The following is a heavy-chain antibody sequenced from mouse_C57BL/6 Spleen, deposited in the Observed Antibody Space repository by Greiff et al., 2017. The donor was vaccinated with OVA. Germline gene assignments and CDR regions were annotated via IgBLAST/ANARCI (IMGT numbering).Heavy chain of an antibody. D-gene: IGHD2-3*01. CDR3: ANGYSFSYYAMDY. Sequence: EVKLQESGGGLVKPGGSLKLSCAASGFTFSDYGMHWVRQAPEKGLEWVAYISSGSSTSYYADTVKGRFTISRDNAKNTLFLQMTSLRSEDTAMYDCANGYSFSYYAMDYWGQGTSVTVSS. V-gene: IGHV5-17*01. CDR2: ISSGSSTS. J-gene: IGHJ4*01. CDR1: GFTFSDYG.